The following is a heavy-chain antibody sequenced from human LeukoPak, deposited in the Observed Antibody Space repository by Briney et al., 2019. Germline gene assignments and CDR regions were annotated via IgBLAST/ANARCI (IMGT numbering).Heavy chain of an antibody. V-gene: IGHV4-30-2*01. CDR2: IDHSGST. D-gene: IGHD3-10*01. CDR3: VRECASHSGDPNWFHP. CDR1: GASFSSGGYY. J-gene: IGHJ5*02. Sequence: SESLSLTCSVSGASFSSGGYYWTWIPQPPGKRPEWIGYIDHSGSTYYTPSLKSRVAMSVDRSRNQFSLNMTSLTAADTAVYYCVRECASHSGDPNWFHPWGQGTLVTVSS.